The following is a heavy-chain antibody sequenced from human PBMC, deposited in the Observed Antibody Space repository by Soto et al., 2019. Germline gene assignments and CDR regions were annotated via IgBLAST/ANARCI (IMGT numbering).Heavy chain of an antibody. J-gene: IGHJ5*02. CDR2: INLNSGGT. CDR1: GYTFTGYY. Sequence: ASVKVSCKASGYTFTGYYIHWVRQAPGQGLEWMGWINLNSGGTNYAQKFQGRITMTRDASISTAYMEVTRVRPDDTAVYYCARPIKPYSSSAGFDLWGQGTLVTAPQ. D-gene: IGHD6-6*01. CDR3: ARPIKPYSSSAGFDL. V-gene: IGHV1-2*02.